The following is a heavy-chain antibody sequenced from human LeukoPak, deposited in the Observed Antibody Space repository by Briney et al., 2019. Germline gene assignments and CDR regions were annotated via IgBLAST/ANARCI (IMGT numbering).Heavy chain of an antibody. CDR1: GYTFTSYY. D-gene: IGHD6-19*01. Sequence: GASVKVSCKASGYTFTSYYMHWVRQAPGQGLEWMGGIIPIFGTANYAQKFQGRVTITADESTSTAYMELSSLRSEDTAVYYCARDGSIAVAGTRGVWFDPWGQGTLVTVSS. V-gene: IGHV1-69*13. CDR2: IIPIFGTA. J-gene: IGHJ5*02. CDR3: ARDGSIAVAGTRGVWFDP.